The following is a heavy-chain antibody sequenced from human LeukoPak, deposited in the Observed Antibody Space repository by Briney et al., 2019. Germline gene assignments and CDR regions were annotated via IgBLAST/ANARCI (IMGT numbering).Heavy chain of an antibody. D-gene: IGHD6-19*01. Sequence: SETLSLTCTVAGGSISSYYWSWIRQPPGKGLEWIGYIYYSGSTNYNPSLKSRVTISVDTSKNQFSLKLSSVTAADTAVHYCARHGYSSGSLAWFDPWGQGTQVTVSS. CDR2: IYYSGST. CDR3: ARHGYSSGSLAWFDP. V-gene: IGHV4-59*01. J-gene: IGHJ5*02. CDR1: GGSISSYY.